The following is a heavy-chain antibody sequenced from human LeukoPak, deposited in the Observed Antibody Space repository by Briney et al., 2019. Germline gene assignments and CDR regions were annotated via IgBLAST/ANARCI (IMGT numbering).Heavy chain of an antibody. D-gene: IGHD2-2*01. CDR3: ASFRPSQLPHFDY. Sequence: GASVKVSCKASGHTFTGYYMHWVRQAPGQGLEWMGWINPNSGGTNYAQKFQGRVTMTRDTSISTAYMGLSRLRSDDTAVYYCASFRPSQLPHFDYWGQGTLVTVSS. V-gene: IGHV1-2*02. J-gene: IGHJ4*02. CDR2: INPNSGGT. CDR1: GHTFTGYY.